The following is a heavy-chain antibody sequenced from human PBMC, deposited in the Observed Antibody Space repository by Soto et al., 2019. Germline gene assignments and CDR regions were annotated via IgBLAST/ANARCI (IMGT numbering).Heavy chain of an antibody. CDR2: ISSSSSYI. CDR1: GFTFSSYS. D-gene: IGHD1-1*01. J-gene: IGHJ3*02. CDR3: AREGNAPAFDI. Sequence: GGSRRLSCAASGFTFSSYSMNWVRQAPGKGLEWVSSISSSSSYIYYAASVKGRFTISRDNAKNSLYLQRNSLRAEDTAVYCCAREGNAPAFDIWGQGTMVTVSS. V-gene: IGHV3-21*01.